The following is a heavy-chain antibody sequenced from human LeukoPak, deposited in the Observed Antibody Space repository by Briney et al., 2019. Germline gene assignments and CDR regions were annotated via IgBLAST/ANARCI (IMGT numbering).Heavy chain of an antibody. CDR2: VSYSGST. J-gene: IGHJ6*02. CDR1: GGSISSYY. Sequence: PSETLSLTCTVSGGSISSYYWSWVRQPPGKGLEWIGYVSYSGSTDYNPSLKSRVIISIDTSKNQFSLRLSSVTAADTAVYYCARMIVATIRIGVYFYHGMDVWGQGTTVTVSS. V-gene: IGHV4-59*01. CDR3: ARMIVATIRIGVYFYHGMDV. D-gene: IGHD5-12*01.